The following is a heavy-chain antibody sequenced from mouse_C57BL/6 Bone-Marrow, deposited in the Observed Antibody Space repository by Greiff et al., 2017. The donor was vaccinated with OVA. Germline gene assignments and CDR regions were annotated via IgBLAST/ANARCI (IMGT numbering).Heavy chain of an antibody. Sequence: VQLKESGPGLVKPSQSLSLTCSVTGYSITSGYYWNWIRQFPGNKLEWMGYISYDGSNNYNPSLKNRISITRDTSKNQFFLKLNSVTTEDTATYYCASPSPYYYGSSYWYFDVWGTGTTVTVSS. V-gene: IGHV3-6*01. CDR3: ASPSPYYYGSSYWYFDV. CDR1: GYSITSGYY. CDR2: ISYDGSN. D-gene: IGHD1-1*01. J-gene: IGHJ1*03.